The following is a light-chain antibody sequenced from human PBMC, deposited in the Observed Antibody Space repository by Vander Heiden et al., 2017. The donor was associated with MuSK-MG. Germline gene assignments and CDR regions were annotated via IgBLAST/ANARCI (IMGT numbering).Light chain of an antibody. J-gene: IGKJ2*01. CDR3: QHYDRLPPGT. CDR2: DAS. V-gene: IGKV1-33*01. CDR1: QDISDY. Sequence: DIKMTQSPSSLSASIGDRVTITCQATQDISDYLNWYQQKAGQAPKLLIYDASNLQAGVPVRFSGSGSGTEFTLTISSLQPEDIATYYCQHYDRLPPGTFGQGTKLXIK.